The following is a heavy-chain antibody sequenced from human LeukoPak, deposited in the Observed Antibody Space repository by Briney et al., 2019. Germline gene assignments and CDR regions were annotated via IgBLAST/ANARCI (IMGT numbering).Heavy chain of an antibody. CDR2: INPSGGST. Sequence: GASVKVSCKASGYTFTSYYMHWVRQAPGQGLEWMGIINPSGGSTSYAQKFQGRVTMTRDMSTSTVYMELSSLRSEDTVVYYCARDVDLEYYFDYWGQGTLVTVSS. J-gene: IGHJ4*02. D-gene: IGHD3/OR15-3a*01. V-gene: IGHV1-46*01. CDR1: GYTFTSYY. CDR3: ARDVDLEYYFDY.